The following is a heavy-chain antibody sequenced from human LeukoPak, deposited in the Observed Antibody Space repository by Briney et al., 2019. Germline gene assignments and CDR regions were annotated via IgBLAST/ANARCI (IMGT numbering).Heavy chain of an antibody. Sequence: SETLSLTCTVSGGSISSSSYYWGWIRQPPGKGLEWIGSISYSGNTYYNPSLKSRVTKSRVTISVDTSKNQFSLKLSSVTAADTAVYYCARGQLWYGEYFQHWGQGTLVTVSS. CDR2: ISYSGNT. V-gene: IGHV4-39*07. CDR3: ARGQLWYGEYFQH. J-gene: IGHJ1*01. D-gene: IGHD5-18*01. CDR1: GGSISSSSYY.